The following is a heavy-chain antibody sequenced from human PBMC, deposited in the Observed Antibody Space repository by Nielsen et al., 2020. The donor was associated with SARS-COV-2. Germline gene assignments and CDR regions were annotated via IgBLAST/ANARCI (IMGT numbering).Heavy chain of an antibody. D-gene: IGHD6-19*01. Sequence: GESLKISCAASGFTFSSYWMHWVRQASGKGLVWVSRINSDGSSTSYADSVKGRFTISRDNAKNSLYLQMNSLRAEDTALYYCAKDYGGWFYYFDYWGQGTLVTVSS. CDR1: GFTFSSYW. V-gene: IGHV3-74*01. CDR3: AKDYGGWFYYFDY. J-gene: IGHJ4*02. CDR2: INSDGSST.